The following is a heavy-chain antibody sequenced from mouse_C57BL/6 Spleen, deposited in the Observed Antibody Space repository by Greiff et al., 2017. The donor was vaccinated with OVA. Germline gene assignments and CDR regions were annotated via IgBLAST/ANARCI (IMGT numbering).Heavy chain of an antibody. V-gene: IGHV5-17*01. J-gene: IGHJ4*01. D-gene: IGHD2-2*01. CDR2: ISSGSSTI. CDR3: ARGGYYHAMDY. CDR1: GFTFSDYG. Sequence: EVKLMESGGGLVKPGGSLKLSCAASGFTFSDYGMHWVRQAPEKGLEWVAYISSGSSTIYYADTVKGRFTISSYNAKNTLFLQMTSLRSDDTAMYYCARGGYYHAMDYWGQGTSVTVSS.